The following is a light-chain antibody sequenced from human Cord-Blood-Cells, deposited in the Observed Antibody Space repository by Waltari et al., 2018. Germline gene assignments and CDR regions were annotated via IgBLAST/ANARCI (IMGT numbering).Light chain of an antibody. CDR2: DVS. CDR3: CSYAGSYTWV. Sequence: QSALPQPRSVSGSPGQSVTISCTGTSSDVGGYHYVSWYQQHPGKAPKLMIYDVSKRPSGVPDRFSGSKSGNTASLTISGLQAEDEADYYCCSYAGSYTWVFGGGTKLTVL. CDR1: SSDVGGYHY. V-gene: IGLV2-11*01. J-gene: IGLJ3*02.